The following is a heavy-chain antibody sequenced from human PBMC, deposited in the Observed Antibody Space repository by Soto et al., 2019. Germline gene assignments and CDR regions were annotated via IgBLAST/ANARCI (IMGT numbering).Heavy chain of an antibody. CDR3: ARAGLGYHFWP. J-gene: IGHJ5*02. CDR1: EFIFSGDC. V-gene: IGHV3-7*01. D-gene: IGHD3-3*01. Sequence: GGSLRLSCAAAEFIFSGDCLSWARQAPGKGLEWVANIKQDGSEKYYVDSVKGRFTISRDNAKNSLYLQMSSLRAEDTAVYYCARAGLGYHFWPSGQGTLVT. CDR2: IKQDGSEK.